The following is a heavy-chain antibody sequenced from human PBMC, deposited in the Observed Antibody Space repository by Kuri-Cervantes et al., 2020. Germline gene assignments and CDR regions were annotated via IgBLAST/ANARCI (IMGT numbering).Heavy chain of an antibody. CDR3: ARRGYSNYGFDY. D-gene: IGHD4-11*01. CDR2: MYPGDSDT. J-gene: IGHJ4*02. Sequence: GESLKISCMGCGYSFTTYCIGWVRQMPGKGLEWMGIMYPGDSDTRHSPSFQGQVTISADKPISTAYLQWRSLKALDTAMYYCARRGYSNYGFDYWGQGTLVTVSS. CDR1: GYSFTTYC. V-gene: IGHV5-51*01.